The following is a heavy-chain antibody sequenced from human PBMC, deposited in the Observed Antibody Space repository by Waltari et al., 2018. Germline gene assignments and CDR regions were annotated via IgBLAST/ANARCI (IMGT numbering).Heavy chain of an antibody. J-gene: IGHJ6*03. CDR2: MNPNSGNT. D-gene: IGHD3-3*01. CDR3: ARQYDFWSGPTYYYYMDV. V-gene: IGHV1-8*01. CDR1: GYTFTSYD. Sequence: QVQLVQSGAEVKKPGASVKVSCKASGYTFTSYDINWVRQATGQGLEWMGWMNPNSGNTGYAQKFQGRVTMTRNTSISTAYMELSSLRSEDTAVYYCARQYDFWSGPTYYYYMDVWGKGTTVTVSS.